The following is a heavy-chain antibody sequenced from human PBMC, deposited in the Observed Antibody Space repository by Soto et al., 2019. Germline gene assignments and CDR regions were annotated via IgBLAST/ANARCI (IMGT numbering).Heavy chain of an antibody. J-gene: IGHJ4*02. V-gene: IGHV4-34*01. CDR3: ARGQEGIVATH. CDR2: IKDGGVT. Sequence: QVHLQQWGAGLLKPSETLSLTCAVNGGSLTGYYWSWIRQPPGKGLEWIGEIKDGGVTNYSPSLKGRVTMAAAASKNQFSLELNSVTAADTAVYYCARGQEGIVATHWDQGTRVTVSS. D-gene: IGHD5-12*01. CDR1: GGSLTGYY.